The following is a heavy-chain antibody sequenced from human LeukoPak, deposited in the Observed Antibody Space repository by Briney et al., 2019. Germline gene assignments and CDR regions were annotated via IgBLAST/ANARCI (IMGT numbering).Heavy chain of an antibody. D-gene: IGHD6-13*01. V-gene: IGHV1-18*01. CDR3: ARGIAAAAPRYFDY. Sequence: ASVTVSCKASGYTFTSYGISWVRQAPGQGLEWMGWISAYNGNTNYAQKLQGRVTMTTDTPTSTAYMELRSLRSDDTAVYYCARGIAAAAPRYFDYWGQGTLVTVSS. CDR1: GYTFTSYG. CDR2: ISAYNGNT. J-gene: IGHJ4*02.